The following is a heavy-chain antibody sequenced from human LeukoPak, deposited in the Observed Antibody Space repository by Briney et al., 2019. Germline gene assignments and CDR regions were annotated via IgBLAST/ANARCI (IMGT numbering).Heavy chain of an antibody. Sequence: GESLKISXKGSGYSFTSYWIGWVRQMPGKGREWMGIIYPGDSDTIYSPSFQGQVTISADKSISTAYLQWSSLKASDTAMYYCASNSVVASISEGGYYYMDVWGKGTTVTVSS. V-gene: IGHV5-51*01. D-gene: IGHD2-15*01. J-gene: IGHJ6*03. CDR1: GYSFTSYW. CDR3: ASNSVVASISEGGYYYMDV. CDR2: IYPGDSDT.